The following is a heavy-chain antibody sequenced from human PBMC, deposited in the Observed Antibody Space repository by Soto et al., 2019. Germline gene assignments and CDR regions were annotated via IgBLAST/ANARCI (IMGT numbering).Heavy chain of an antibody. CDR1: GGSISSGDYY. V-gene: IGHV4-30-4*01. CDR3: ARETTIFGVVNWFDP. D-gene: IGHD3-3*01. Sequence: SETLSLTCTVSGGSISSGDYYWGWIRQPPGKGLEWIGYIYYSGSTYYNPSLKSRVTISVDTSKNQFSLKLSSVTAADTAVYYCARETTIFGVVNWFDPWGQGTLVTVSS. J-gene: IGHJ5*02. CDR2: IYYSGST.